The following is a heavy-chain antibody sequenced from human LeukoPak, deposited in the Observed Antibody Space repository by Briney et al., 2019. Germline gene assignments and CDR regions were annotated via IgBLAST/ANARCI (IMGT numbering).Heavy chain of an antibody. D-gene: IGHD4-17*01. CDR1: GFTFSSYS. CDR3: AKDASDYGDYYPPLPPEFDY. Sequence: TGGSLRLSCAASGFTFSSYSMNWVRQAPGKGLEWVAFIRYDGSNKYYADSVKGRFTISRDNSKNTLYLQMNSLRAEDTAVYYCAKDASDYGDYYPPLPPEFDYWGQGTLVTVSS. V-gene: IGHV3-30*02. CDR2: IRYDGSNK. J-gene: IGHJ4*02.